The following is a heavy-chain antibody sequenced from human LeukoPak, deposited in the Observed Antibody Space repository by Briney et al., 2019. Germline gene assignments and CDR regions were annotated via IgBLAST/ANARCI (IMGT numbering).Heavy chain of an antibody. CDR3: ATYTSSWYYFDY. J-gene: IGHJ4*02. Sequence: GGSLRLSCAASGFTFSSYGMHWVRQAPGKGLEWVAFIRYDGNDKYYADTVKGRFTVSRDNSKNTLYLQVNSLRAEDTAVYYCATYTSSWYYFDYWGQGTLVTVSS. D-gene: IGHD6-13*01. CDR1: GFTFSSYG. CDR2: IRYDGNDK. V-gene: IGHV3-30*02.